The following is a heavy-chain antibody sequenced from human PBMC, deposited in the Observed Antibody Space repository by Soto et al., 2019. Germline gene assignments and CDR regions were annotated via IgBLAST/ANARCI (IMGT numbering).Heavy chain of an antibody. CDR3: ARREDIVVVVAATPFRYYYMDV. CDR2: IYHSGST. V-gene: IGHV4-4*02. Sequence: SETLSLTCAVSSGSISSSNWWSWVRQPPGKGLEWIGEIYHSGSTNYNPSLKSRVTISVDKSKNQFSLKLSSVTAADTAVYYCARREDIVVVVAATPFRYYYMDVWGKGTTVTVSS. J-gene: IGHJ6*03. D-gene: IGHD2-15*01. CDR1: SGSISSSNW.